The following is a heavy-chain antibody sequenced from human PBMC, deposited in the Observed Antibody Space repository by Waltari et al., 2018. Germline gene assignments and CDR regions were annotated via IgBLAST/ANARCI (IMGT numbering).Heavy chain of an antibody. D-gene: IGHD3-9*01. CDR3: AGGIADYDILTGYNVFDY. V-gene: IGHV1-69*01. CDR1: GGTFSSYA. Sequence: QVQLVQSGAEVKKPGSSVKVSCKASGGTFSSYAISWVRQAPGQGLEWMGGGGGGGHVRSFGKGRPAQEFQGRVRITAEQSTSTAYIELSSLGSEDTAVYYCAGGIADYDILTGYNVFDYWGQGTLVTVSS. J-gene: IGHJ4*02. CDR2: GGGGGHVRSFGKG.